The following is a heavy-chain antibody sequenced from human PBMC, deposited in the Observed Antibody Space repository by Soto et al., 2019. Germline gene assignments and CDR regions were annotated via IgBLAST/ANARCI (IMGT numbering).Heavy chain of an antibody. J-gene: IGHJ5*02. D-gene: IGHD1-26*01. V-gene: IGHV1-46*01. CDR1: GYTFTSYY. Sequence: ASVKVSCKASGYTFTSYYMHWVRQAPGQGLEWMGIINPSGGSTSYAQKFQGRVTMTRDTSTSTVYMELSSLRSEDTAVYYCARDPSKVGATPGDWFDPWGQGTLVTVSS. CDR2: INPSGGST. CDR3: ARDPSKVGATPGDWFDP.